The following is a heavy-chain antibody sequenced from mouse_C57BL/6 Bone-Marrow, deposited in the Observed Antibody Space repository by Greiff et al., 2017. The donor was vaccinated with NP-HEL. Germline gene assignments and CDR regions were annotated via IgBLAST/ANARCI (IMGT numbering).Heavy chain of an antibody. D-gene: IGHD2-1*01. CDR1: GFTFSSYA. V-gene: IGHV5-9-1*02. CDR3: TRERGYYGNYFYYFDY. J-gene: IGHJ2*01. CDR2: ISSGGDYI. Sequence: EVHLVESGEGLVKPGGSLKLSCAASGFTFSSYAMSWVRQTPEKRLEWVAYISSGGDYIYYADTVKGRFTISRDNARNTLYLQMSSLKSEDTAMYYCTRERGYYGNYFYYFDYWGQGTTLTVSS.